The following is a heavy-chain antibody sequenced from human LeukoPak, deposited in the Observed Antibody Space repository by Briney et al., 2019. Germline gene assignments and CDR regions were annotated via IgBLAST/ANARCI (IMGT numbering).Heavy chain of an antibody. V-gene: IGHV1-2*02. J-gene: IGHJ4*02. D-gene: IGHD3-10*01. CDR2: INPNTGGT. Sequence: ASVKVSCKASGYTFTGCYMHWVRQAPGQGLEWMGWINPNTGGTNYAQKFQGRVTTTRDASISTAYMELSRLRSDDTAVYYCARGLHLWFPDYWGQGTLVTVSS. CDR3: ARGLHLWFPDY. CDR1: GYTFTGCY.